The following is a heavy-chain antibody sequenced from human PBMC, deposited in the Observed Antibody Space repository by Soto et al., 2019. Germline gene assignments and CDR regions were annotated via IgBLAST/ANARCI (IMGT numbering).Heavy chain of an antibody. CDR1: GGSISGYF. D-gene: IGHD3-10*01. CDR2: AYYGGIT. Sequence: QVQLQESGPGLLKPSETLSLTCTVSGGSISGYFWTWIRQPPGKGLEWIGFAYYGGITNYNPSLKSRVGISVDTSKYQFSLKLTAVTATDTAVYFCARRDYCGSGGDAHSCMDVWGKGTTVTVSS. CDR3: ARRDYCGSGGDAHSCMDV. J-gene: IGHJ6*03. V-gene: IGHV4-59*12.